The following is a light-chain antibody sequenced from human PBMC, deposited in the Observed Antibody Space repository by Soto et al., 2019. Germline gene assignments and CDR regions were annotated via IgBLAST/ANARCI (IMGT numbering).Light chain of an antibody. Sequence: DIVLTQSPGTLSLSPGDRATLSCRASQSVSTSYLAWYQQKPGQAPRLLSYGASSRATGIPDRFSGSGSGKDFTLTISGLEPEDFAVYYCQQYGNSRGTFGQGTKVEIK. V-gene: IGKV3-20*01. J-gene: IGKJ1*01. CDR2: GAS. CDR3: QQYGNSRGT. CDR1: QSVSTSY.